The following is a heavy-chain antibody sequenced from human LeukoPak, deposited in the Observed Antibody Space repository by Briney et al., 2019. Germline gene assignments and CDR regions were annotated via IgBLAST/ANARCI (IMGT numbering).Heavy chain of an antibody. Sequence: SETLSLTCTVSGGSISSGDYYWGWLRQPPGKGLEWIGYIYYSGSTYYNPSLKSRVTISVDTSKNQFSLKLSSVTAADTAVYYCAREGDYGNYWGQGTLVTVSS. CDR2: IYYSGST. V-gene: IGHV4-30-4*01. CDR3: AREGDYGNY. CDR1: GGSISSGDYY. J-gene: IGHJ4*02. D-gene: IGHD4-17*01.